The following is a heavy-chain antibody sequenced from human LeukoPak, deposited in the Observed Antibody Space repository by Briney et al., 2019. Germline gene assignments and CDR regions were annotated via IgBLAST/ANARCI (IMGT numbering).Heavy chain of an antibody. D-gene: IGHD2-15*01. V-gene: IGHV4-61*02. J-gene: IGHJ5*02. CDR1: GDSISSGDYY. Sequence: SETLSLTCTVSGDSISSGDYYWSWIRQPAGKGLEWIGRISSSGSTNYNPSLKSRVTISVDTSKNQFSLKLSSVTAADTAVYYCARDRSGGTYWFDPWGQGTLVTVSS. CDR2: ISSSGST. CDR3: ARDRSGGTYWFDP.